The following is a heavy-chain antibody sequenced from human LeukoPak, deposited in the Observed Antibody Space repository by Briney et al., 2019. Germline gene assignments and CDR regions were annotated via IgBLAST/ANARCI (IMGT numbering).Heavy chain of an antibody. V-gene: IGHV4-31*03. CDR1: GGSISSGGYY. Sequence: SETLSLTCTVSGGSISSGGYYWSWIRQHPGKGLEWIGYIYYSGSTYYNPSLKSRVTISVDTSKNQFSLKLSSVTAADTAVYYCARGPLVSMAPQFTIDYWGQGTLVTVSS. CDR2: IYYSGST. D-gene: IGHD5-24*01. J-gene: IGHJ4*02. CDR3: ARGPLVSMAPQFTIDY.